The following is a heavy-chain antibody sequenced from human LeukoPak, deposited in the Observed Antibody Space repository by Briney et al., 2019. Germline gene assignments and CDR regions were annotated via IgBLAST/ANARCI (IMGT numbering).Heavy chain of an antibody. D-gene: IGHD3-3*01. J-gene: IGHJ3*02. Sequence: GGSLRLSCAASGFTFNNFGMQWVRQTPGKGLEWVTVISCDGGTQYYADSVKGRFTISRDDSKSTLYLQMNSLRAEDTAVYYCARVFTPNLIFPRQKNAFDIWGQGTMVTVSS. CDR2: ISCDGGTQ. CDR1: GFTFNNFG. V-gene: IGHV3-30*03. CDR3: ARVFTPNLIFPRQKNAFDI.